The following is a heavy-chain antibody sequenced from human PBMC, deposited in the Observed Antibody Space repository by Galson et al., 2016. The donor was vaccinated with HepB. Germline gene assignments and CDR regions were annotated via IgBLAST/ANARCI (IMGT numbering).Heavy chain of an antibody. J-gene: IGHJ5*02. V-gene: IGHV4-4*07. D-gene: IGHD3-16*01. Sequence: SETLSLTCAVYGGSFSGYYWSWIRQPVGKGLEWVGLMYTSGSTNYNPSLKGRVTISLDTSKNQVSLKLKSVTAADTAIYYCARELGSWGQGTLVTVSS. CDR3: ARELGS. CDR2: MYTSGST. CDR1: GGSFSGYY.